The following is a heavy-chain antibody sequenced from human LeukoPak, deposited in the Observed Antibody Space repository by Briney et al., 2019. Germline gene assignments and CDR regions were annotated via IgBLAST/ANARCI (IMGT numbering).Heavy chain of an antibody. J-gene: IGHJ4*02. V-gene: IGHV4-59*11. CDR2: IYYSGST. CDR3: ARVISSGWYYFDY. CDR1: GGSISSHY. D-gene: IGHD6-19*01. Sequence: SETLSLACTVSGGSISSHYWSWLRQPPGRGLEWIGYIYYSGSTNYNPSLKSRVTISVDTSKNQFSLKLSSVTAADTAVYYCARVISSGWYYFDYWGQGTLVTVSS.